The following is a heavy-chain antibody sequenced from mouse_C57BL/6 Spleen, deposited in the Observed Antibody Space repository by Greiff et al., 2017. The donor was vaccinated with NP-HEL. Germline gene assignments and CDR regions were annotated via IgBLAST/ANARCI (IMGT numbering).Heavy chain of an antibody. CDR3: ARGTTGRYFDV. Sequence: DVLLVESGGGLVKPGGSLKLSCAASGFTFTDYGMHWVRQAPEKGLEWVAYISSGSSTIYYADTVKGRFTISRDNAKNTLFLQMTSLRSEDTAMYYCARGTTGRYFDVWGTATTVTVSS. V-gene: IGHV5-17*01. CDR1: GFTFTDYG. CDR2: ISSGSSTI. D-gene: IGHD1-1*01. J-gene: IGHJ1*03.